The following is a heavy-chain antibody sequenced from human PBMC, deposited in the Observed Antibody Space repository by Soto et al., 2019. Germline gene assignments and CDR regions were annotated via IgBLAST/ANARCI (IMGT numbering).Heavy chain of an antibody. CDR2: ISGSGGST. CDR3: AKDAHYDFLTSYYNTQFDY. J-gene: IGHJ4*02. CDR1: GSTLTRYA. D-gene: IGHD3-9*01. Sequence: GGSRTPSWAASGSTLTRYAMGWVRQAPGKGLEWVSAISGSGGSTYYADSVKGRFTSSRDNSKNTLYLQMNSLRAEDTAVYYCAKDAHYDFLTSYYNTQFDYWGQGTLVTVSS. V-gene: IGHV3-23*01.